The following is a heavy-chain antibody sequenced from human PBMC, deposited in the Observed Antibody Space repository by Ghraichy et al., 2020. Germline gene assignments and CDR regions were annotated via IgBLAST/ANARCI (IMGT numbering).Heavy chain of an antibody. CDR1: GGSISSHY. CDR2: IFYSGTT. V-gene: IGHV4-59*11. Sequence: ETLSLTCTVSGGSISSHYWSWIRQPPGQGLEWIGCIFYSGTTNYNPSLTSRLSISVDTSKNQFSLKLRSVTAADTAVYYCARGQTGVWGYFDSWGQGTLVTVSS. J-gene: IGHJ4*02. D-gene: IGHD3-16*01. CDR3: ARGQTGVWGYFDS.